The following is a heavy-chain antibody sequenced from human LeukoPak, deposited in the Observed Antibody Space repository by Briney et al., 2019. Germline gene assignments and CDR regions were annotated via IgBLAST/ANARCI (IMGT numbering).Heavy chain of an antibody. Sequence: PGGSLRLPCTGSGFSFTNYAMRWVRQAPGEGLEWVAVISYDESKIYYADSVKGRFTISRDLSTNTLYLQMNSLTTEDTAMYFCARRPVAAEYFQHWGQGTLVTVSS. CDR2: ISYDESKI. J-gene: IGHJ1*01. CDR1: GFSFTNYA. D-gene: IGHD6-25*01. V-gene: IGHV3-30*03. CDR3: ARRPVAAEYFQH.